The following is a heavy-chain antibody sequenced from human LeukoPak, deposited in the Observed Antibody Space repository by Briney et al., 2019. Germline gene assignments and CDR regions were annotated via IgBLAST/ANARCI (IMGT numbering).Heavy chain of an antibody. CDR1: GFTFSNYW. Sequence: PGGSLRLSCAASGFTFSNYWIHWVRQTPAKGLVWISAISTDGTTTRYADSVKGRISISRDNAKNTVYLEMNSLRAEDTAVYYCTRDRTTVTLFDYWGQGTLVTVPS. V-gene: IGHV3-74*01. J-gene: IGHJ4*02. CDR2: ISTDGTTT. D-gene: IGHD4-17*01. CDR3: TRDRTTVTLFDY.